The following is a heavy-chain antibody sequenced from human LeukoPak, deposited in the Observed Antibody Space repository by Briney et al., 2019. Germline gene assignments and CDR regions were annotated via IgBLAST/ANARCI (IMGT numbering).Heavy chain of an antibody. J-gene: IGHJ4*02. CDR1: GFSFSNYW. CDR2: IKQDGSET. CDR3: ARETFAATARGGDH. V-gene: IGHV3-7*01. D-gene: IGHD6-13*01. Sequence: PGGSLRLSCAASGFSFSNYWMTWVRQAPRKALEWAANIKQDGSETYYVDSVMGRFTISKENANNSLFLQMNSLSADDTAVYYCARETFAATARGGDHWGQGTLVTVSS.